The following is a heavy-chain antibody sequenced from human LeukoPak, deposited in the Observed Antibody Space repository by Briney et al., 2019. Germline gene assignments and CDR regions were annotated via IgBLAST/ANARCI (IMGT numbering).Heavy chain of an antibody. CDR2: ISGSGGST. Sequence: PGGSLRLSCAASGFAVSSNYMSWVRHAPGKGLEWVSTISGSGGSTYYADSVKGRFTISRDNSKNTLYLQMNSLRAEDTALYYCAKDPGIAVAGPTSFDYWGQGTLVTVSS. V-gene: IGHV3-23*01. J-gene: IGHJ4*02. D-gene: IGHD6-19*01. CDR3: AKDPGIAVAGPTSFDY. CDR1: GFAVSSNY.